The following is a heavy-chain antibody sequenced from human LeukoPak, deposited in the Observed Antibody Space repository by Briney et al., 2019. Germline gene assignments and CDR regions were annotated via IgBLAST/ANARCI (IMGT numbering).Heavy chain of an antibody. CDR3: AKSVAIYFYYGLDV. CDR1: GFTFSSYG. J-gene: IGHJ6*02. D-gene: IGHD3-3*01. V-gene: IGHV3-33*06. CDR2: IWYDGTNK. Sequence: GGSLRLSCVASGFTFSSYGMHWVRQAPGKGLEWVAVIWYDGTNKYYADSVKGRFTISRDSSKNTLYLQMNSLRAEDTAPYYCAKSVAIYFYYGLDVWGQGTTVTVSS.